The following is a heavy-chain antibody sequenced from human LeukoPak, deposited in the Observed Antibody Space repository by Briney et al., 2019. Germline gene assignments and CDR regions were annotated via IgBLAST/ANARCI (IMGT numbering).Heavy chain of an antibody. CDR3: VREEGATDY. D-gene: IGHD1-26*01. J-gene: IGHJ4*02. V-gene: IGHV3-7*01. CDR2: IKADGSEK. Sequence: GGSLRLSCAASGFTFSRYWMSWVRQAPGKGLEWVANIKADGSEKHYVDSVKGRFTISRDNAKNSLYLQMNSLRAEDTAVYYCVREEGATDYWGQGTLVTVSS. CDR1: GFTFSRYW.